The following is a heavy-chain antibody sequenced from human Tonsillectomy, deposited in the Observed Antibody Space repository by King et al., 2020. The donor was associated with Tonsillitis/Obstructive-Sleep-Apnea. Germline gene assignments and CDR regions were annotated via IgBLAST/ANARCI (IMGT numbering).Heavy chain of an antibody. CDR1: GLTSSDYY. CDR2: ISGNSRDI. D-gene: IGHD6-13*01. Sequence: VQLVESGGGLVQPGGSLRLSCAASGLTSSDYYMGWIRQAPARGLEWLSYISGNSRDINYADSVKGRFTISRDNTKNSLYLQMSSLRAEDTALYYCATGPQIRVAAFWGQGTLVTVSS. CDR3: ATGPQIRVAAF. J-gene: IGHJ4*02. V-gene: IGHV3-11*05.